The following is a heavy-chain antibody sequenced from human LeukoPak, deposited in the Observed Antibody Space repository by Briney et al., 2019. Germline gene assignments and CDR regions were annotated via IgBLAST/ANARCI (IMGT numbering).Heavy chain of an antibody. D-gene: IGHD1-14*01. CDR3: VRDHNHDFDK. CDR1: IDSIIIYT. Sequence: SETLSLTCSVFIDSIIIYTWSWIRQPPGKGRGWIGHIYYTGSTHYNPSLPSRVTITVDSSKNQCSLKLTSVAAADTAIYYCVRDHNHDFDKWGQGTLVTV. J-gene: IGHJ4*02. CDR2: IYYTGST. V-gene: IGHV4-59*01.